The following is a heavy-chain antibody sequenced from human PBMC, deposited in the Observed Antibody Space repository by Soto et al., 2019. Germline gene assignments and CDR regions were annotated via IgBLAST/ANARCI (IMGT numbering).Heavy chain of an antibody. Sequence: QVQLVESGGGVVQPGRSLRLSCAASGLTFSSYGMHWVRQAPGKGLEWVVVISVDGSNEYYADSVKGRFTVSRDNSKNMLFLQMNSLRPEDTAVYYCAKDVRGGSIDAIDDWGQGPMVTVSS. CDR1: GLTFSSYG. CDR3: AKDVRGGSIDAIDD. J-gene: IGHJ3*01. CDR2: ISVDGSNE. V-gene: IGHV3-30*18. D-gene: IGHD6-25*01.